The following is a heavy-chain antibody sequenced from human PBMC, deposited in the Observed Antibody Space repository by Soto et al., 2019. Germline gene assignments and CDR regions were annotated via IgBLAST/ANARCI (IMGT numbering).Heavy chain of an antibody. CDR2: INPNSGGT. CDR1: GYTFSGYY. D-gene: IGHD6-19*01. J-gene: IGHJ6*02. V-gene: IGHV1-2*02. CDR3: ARGGYSSGWGYNYGMDV. Sequence: ASVKLSCKASGYTFSGYYMHWVRQAPGQGLEWMGWINPNSGGTNYVQKFQGRVTMTRDTSISTVYMELSRLRSDDTAVYYCARGGYSSGWGYNYGMDVWGQGTTVTVSS.